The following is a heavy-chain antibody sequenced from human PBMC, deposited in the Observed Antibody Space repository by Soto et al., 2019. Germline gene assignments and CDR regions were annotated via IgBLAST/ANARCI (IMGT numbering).Heavy chain of an antibody. CDR2: ISGSGGST. CDR1: GFTFSSYA. J-gene: IGHJ6*02. D-gene: IGHD3-16*02. Sequence: GGSLRLSCAASGFTFSSYAMSWVRQAPGKGLEWVSAISGSGGSTYYADSVKGRFTISRDNSKNTLYLQMNSLRAEDTAVYYRDRVSPYYYYGMDVWSQGTTVTVSS. V-gene: IGHV3-23*01. CDR3: DRVSPYYYYGMDV.